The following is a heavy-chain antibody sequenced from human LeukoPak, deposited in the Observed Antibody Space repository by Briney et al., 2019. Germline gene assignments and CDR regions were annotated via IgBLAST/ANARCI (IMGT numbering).Heavy chain of an antibody. V-gene: IGHV3-43*02. D-gene: IGHD5-18*01. J-gene: IGHJ6*02. Sequence: GSLRLSCAASGFTFDDYAMHWVRQAPGKGLEWVSLISGDGGSTYYADSVKGRFTISRDNSKNSLYLQMNSLRTEDTALCYCAKDMSPPYSYGFGLSSATPYGMDVWGQGTTVTVSS. CDR2: ISGDGGST. CDR1: GFTFDDYA. CDR3: AKDMSPPYSYGFGLSSATPYGMDV.